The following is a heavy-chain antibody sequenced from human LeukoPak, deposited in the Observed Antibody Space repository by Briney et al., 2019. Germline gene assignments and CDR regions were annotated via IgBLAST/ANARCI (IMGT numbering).Heavy chain of an antibody. D-gene: IGHD6-19*01. V-gene: IGHV4-4*02. CDR3: ARVGDSSGWYVRWFDP. J-gene: IGHJ5*02. CDR1: GGSISSSNW. CDR2: IYHSGST. Sequence: SETLSLTCAVPGGSISSSNWWSWVRQPPGKGLEWIGEIYHSGSTNYNPSLKSRVTISVDKSKNQFSLKLSSVTAADTAVYYCARVGDSSGWYVRWFDPWGQGTLVTVSS.